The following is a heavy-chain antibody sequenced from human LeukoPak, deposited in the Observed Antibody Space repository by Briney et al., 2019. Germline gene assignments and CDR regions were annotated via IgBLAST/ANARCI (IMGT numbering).Heavy chain of an antibody. J-gene: IGHJ4*02. D-gene: IGHD3-16*02. Sequence: GGSLRLSCAASGFTVSSNYMSWVRQAPGKGLEWVSVIYSGGSTYYADPVKGRFTISRDNSKNTLYLQMNSLRAEDTAVYYCARASGYDYVWGTYRFDYWGQGTLVTVSS. V-gene: IGHV3-66*01. CDR1: GFTVSSNY. CDR3: ARASGYDYVWGTYRFDY. CDR2: IYSGGST.